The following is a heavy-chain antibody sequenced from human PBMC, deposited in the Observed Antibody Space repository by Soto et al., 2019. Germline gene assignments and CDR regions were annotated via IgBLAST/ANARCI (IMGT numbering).Heavy chain of an antibody. CDR2: INAGNGAT. V-gene: IGHV1-3*01. D-gene: IGHD2-2*01. Sequence: KVSCKASGYTFTSFAINWVRQAPGQSLEWVGWINAGNGATTYSQNFQGRVTITRDISANTASMELRSLTSADTAVYYCARFCSSSLCYAAFDYWGQGTLVTVPS. CDR1: GYTFTSFA. J-gene: IGHJ4*02. CDR3: ARFCSSSLCYAAFDY.